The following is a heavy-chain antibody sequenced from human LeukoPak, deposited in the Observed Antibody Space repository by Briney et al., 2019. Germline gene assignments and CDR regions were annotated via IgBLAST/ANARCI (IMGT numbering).Heavy chain of an antibody. CDR3: AKDSGSAAYYFDY. CDR2: ISSSSSYI. CDR1: GFTFSSYS. Sequence: GGSLRLSCAASGFTFSSYSMNWVRQAPGKGLEWVSSISSSSSYIYYADSVKGRFTISRDNAKNSLYLQMNSLRAEDMALYYCAKDSGSAAYYFDYWGQGTLVTVSS. D-gene: IGHD1-26*01. V-gene: IGHV3-21*04. J-gene: IGHJ4*02.